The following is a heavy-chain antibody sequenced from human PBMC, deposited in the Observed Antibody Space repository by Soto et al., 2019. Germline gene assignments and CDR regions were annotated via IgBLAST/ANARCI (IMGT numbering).Heavy chain of an antibody. CDR2: MNPNSGNT. J-gene: IGHJ4*02. V-gene: IGHV1-8*01. CDR3: ARGRVVPAAQRRYSYGYGNFDY. CDR1: GYTFTSYD. Sequence: QVQLVQSGAEVKKPGASVMVSCKASGYTFTSYDINWVRQATGQGLEWMGWMNPNSGNTGYAQKFQGRVTMTRNTSISTAYMELSSLRSEDTAVYYCARGRVVPAAQRRYSYGYGNFDYWGQGTLVTVSS. D-gene: IGHD5-18*01.